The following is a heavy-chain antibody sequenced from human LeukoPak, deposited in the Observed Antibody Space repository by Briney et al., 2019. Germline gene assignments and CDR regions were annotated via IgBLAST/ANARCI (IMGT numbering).Heavy chain of an antibody. V-gene: IGHV4-59*01. J-gene: IGHJ4*02. D-gene: IGHD2-2*01. CDR3: ARGCSGTSCYGLSYFDY. CDR1: GGSISSYY. Sequence: PSETLSLTCTVSGGSISSYYWSWIRQPPGKGLEWIGYIYYSGSTNYNPSLKSRVTISVDTSKNQFSLKLSSVTAADTAVYYCARGCSGTSCYGLSYFDYWGQGTLVTVSS. CDR2: IYYSGST.